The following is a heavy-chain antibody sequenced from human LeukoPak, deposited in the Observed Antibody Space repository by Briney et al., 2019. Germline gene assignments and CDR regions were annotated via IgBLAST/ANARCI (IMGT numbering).Heavy chain of an antibody. D-gene: IGHD3-10*02. CDR3: VRDSYMFGSDY. CDR1: GFTFTSYD. V-gene: IGHV3-48*03. J-gene: IGHJ4*02. Sequence: GGSLRLSCVISGFTFTSYDFNWVRQAPGKGLEWVSYISNGGGTIYHADSVKGRFTISRDNAKNSVFLQVNTLRAEDTAVYYCVRDSYMFGSDYWGQGTLVTVSS. CDR2: ISNGGGTI.